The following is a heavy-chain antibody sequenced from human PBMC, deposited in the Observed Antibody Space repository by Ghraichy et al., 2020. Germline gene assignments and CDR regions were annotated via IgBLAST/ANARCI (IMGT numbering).Heavy chain of an antibody. Sequence: ASVKVSCKASGYTFTGYYMHWVRQAPGQGLEWMGRINPNSGGTNYAQKFQGRVTMTRDTSISTAYMELSRLRSDDTAVYYCALLGVEKSNPNYYYYYGMDVWGQGTTVTVSS. CDR2: INPNSGGT. CDR3: ALLGVEKSNPNYYYYYGMDV. D-gene: IGHD5-24*01. CDR1: GYTFTGYY. J-gene: IGHJ6*02. V-gene: IGHV1-2*06.